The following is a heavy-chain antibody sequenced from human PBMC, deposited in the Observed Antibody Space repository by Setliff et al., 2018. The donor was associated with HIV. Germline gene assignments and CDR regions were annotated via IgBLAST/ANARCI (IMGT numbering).Heavy chain of an antibody. CDR1: GYTFTSYY. Sequence: ASVKVSCKASGYTFTSYYMHWVRQAPGQGLEWMGIINPSGGSTSYAQKFQGRVTMTRDTSTSTVYMELSSLRSEDTAVYYCARGYSSGWYAGFHYYYYYGMDAWGQGTTVTVS. D-gene: IGHD6-19*01. CDR2: INPSGGST. CDR3: ARGYSSGWYAGFHYYYYYGMDA. J-gene: IGHJ6*02. V-gene: IGHV1-46*01.